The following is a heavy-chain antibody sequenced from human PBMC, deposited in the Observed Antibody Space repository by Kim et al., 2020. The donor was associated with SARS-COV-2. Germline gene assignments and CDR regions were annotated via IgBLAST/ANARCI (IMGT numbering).Heavy chain of an antibody. V-gene: IGHV4-34*01. Sequence: SETLSLTCAVYGGSFSGYYWSWIRQPPGKGLEWIGEINHSGSTNYNPSLKSRVTISVDTSKNQFSLKLSSVTAADTAVYYCARCPAPKLRLSLGSVSRLLLFDPWGQGTLVTVSS. J-gene: IGHJ5*02. CDR3: ARCPAPKLRLSLGSVSRLLLFDP. CDR1: GGSFSGYY. D-gene: IGHD2-15*01. CDR2: INHSGST.